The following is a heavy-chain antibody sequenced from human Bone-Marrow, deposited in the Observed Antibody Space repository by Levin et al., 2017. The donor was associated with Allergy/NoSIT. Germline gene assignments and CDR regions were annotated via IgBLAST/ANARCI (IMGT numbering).Heavy chain of an antibody. CDR2: ITGSGGDT. V-gene: IGHV3-23*01. D-gene: IGHD2-15*01. J-gene: IGHJ3*02. Sequence: PGGSLRLSCAASGITFSTYSMNWVRQAPGKGLEWVAAITGSGGDTYYAVSVKGRATIPRDNPKNTVSLFIKAVSAEDTGMYYWASGLLDAYDIWGQGTKVTVSS. CDR1: GITFSTYS. CDR3: ASGLLDAYDI.